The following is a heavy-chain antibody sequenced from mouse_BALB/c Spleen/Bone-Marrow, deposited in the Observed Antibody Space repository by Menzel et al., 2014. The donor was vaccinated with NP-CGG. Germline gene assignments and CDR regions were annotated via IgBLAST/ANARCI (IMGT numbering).Heavy chain of an antibody. J-gene: IGHJ2*01. Sequence: VQLQQSGAELVRPGTSVKVSCKASGYAFTDYLMEWLKQRPGQGLEWIGVINPGSGSTNYNEKFKDKATLTADKSSSTAYMQLSSLTSDDSAVYFCARYDVYFDYWGQGTILTVSS. CDR3: ARYDVYFDY. CDR1: GYAFTDYL. CDR2: INPGSGST. D-gene: IGHD2-3*01. V-gene: IGHV1-54*01.